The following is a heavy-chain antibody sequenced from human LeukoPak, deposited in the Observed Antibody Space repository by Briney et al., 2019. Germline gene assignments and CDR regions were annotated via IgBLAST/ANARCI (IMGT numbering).Heavy chain of an antibody. D-gene: IGHD3-16*01. CDR1: GFTLSTSG. Sequence: GGSLRLSCAASGFTLSTSGMHWVSQAPGKALAWVAVISSDGTTKDYPESAKGRFTISRDNSKNTLNLQMNSLRAEDTAVYYCARDSGGSPFDIWGQGTMVTVSS. J-gene: IGHJ3*02. CDR3: ARDSGGSPFDI. CDR2: ISSDGTTK. V-gene: IGHV3-33*01.